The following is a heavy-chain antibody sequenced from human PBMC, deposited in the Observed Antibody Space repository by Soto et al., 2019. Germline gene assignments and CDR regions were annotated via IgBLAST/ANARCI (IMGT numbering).Heavy chain of an antibody. V-gene: IGHV1-18*04. J-gene: IGHJ6*02. CDR2: ISTYNGNT. CDR1: GYTFTSYG. CDR3: AREIIFRHYYFWSGPIYLYYGMDV. Sequence: QVQLVQSGAEVKKPGASVKVSCKASGYTFTSYGISWVRQAPGQGLEWLGWISTYNGNTNYAQKLQGRVTMTTDTCTSTAYMELRSLRSDDTAVYYCAREIIFRHYYFWSGPIYLYYGMDVWDQGTQDIVS. D-gene: IGHD3-3*01.